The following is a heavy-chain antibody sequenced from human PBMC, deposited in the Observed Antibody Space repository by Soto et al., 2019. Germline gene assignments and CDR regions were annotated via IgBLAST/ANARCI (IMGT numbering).Heavy chain of an antibody. Sequence: LSLTCTVSGGSISSYYWSWIRQPPGKGLEWIGYIYYSGSTNYNPSLKSRVTISVDTSKNQFSLKLSSVTAADTAVYYCARDWYSGNRGGKAGTKFPAGAFDIWGQGTMVTVSS. V-gene: IGHV4-59*01. D-gene: IGHD1-26*01. CDR1: GGSISSYY. J-gene: IGHJ3*02. CDR2: IYYSGST. CDR3: ARDWYSGNRGGKAGTKFPAGAFDI.